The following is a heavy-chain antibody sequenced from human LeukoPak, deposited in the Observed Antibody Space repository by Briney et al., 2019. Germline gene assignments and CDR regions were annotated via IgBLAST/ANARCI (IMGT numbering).Heavy chain of an antibody. D-gene: IGHD1-26*01. J-gene: IGHJ5*02. CDR3: VREGFTRYFDA. Sequence: PVGSLRLSCAASGFTLSNTVMSWFRQAPGQGLEWVAYSSTSGSTTFFGDSVKGCFTISRNNPNNPVFLEMNSLRAADTALNSCVREGFTRYFDAWGQGTMVTVSS. CDR1: GFTLSNTV. CDR2: SSTSGSTT. V-gene: IGHV3-11*04.